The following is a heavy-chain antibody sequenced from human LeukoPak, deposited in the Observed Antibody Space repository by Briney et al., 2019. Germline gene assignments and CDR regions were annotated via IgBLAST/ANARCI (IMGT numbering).Heavy chain of an antibody. J-gene: IGHJ4*02. CDR3: AKGGRRFLDYYFDY. CDR2: IRYDGSNK. V-gene: IGHV3-30*02. D-gene: IGHD3/OR15-3a*01. CDR1: GFTFSSYG. Sequence: GGSLRLSCAASGFTFSSYGMHWVRQAPGKGLDGVAFIRYDGSNKYYADSGKGRFTISRDNSKNTLYLQMNSLRAEDTAVSYCAKGGRRFLDYYFDYWGQGTLVTVSS.